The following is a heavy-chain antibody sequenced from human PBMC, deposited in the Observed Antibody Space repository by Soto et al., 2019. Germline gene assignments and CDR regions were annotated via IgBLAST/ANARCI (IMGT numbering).Heavy chain of an antibody. D-gene: IGHD4-17*01. CDR2: IGTAGDP. J-gene: IGHJ6*02. CDR1: GFTFSSFD. V-gene: IGHV3-13*05. CDR3: ARAPQDYGDYVAYGMDV. Sequence: EVQLVESGGGLVQPGGSLRLSCAASGFTFSSFDMHWVRQGKGKGLEWVSAIGTAGDPYYPGSVKGRFTISRENAKNSLYLQMNSLRAGDTGVYYCARAPQDYGDYVAYGMDVWGQGTTVTVSS.